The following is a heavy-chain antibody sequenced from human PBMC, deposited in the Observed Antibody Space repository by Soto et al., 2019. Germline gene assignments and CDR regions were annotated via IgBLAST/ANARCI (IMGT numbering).Heavy chain of an antibody. V-gene: IGHV1-18*01. J-gene: IGHJ4*02. CDR3: AGGGYYYDSSGYYSDY. Sequence: QVQLVQSGAEVKKPGASVKVSCKASGYTFTGYGIGWVRQAPGQGLEWMGWISGYNANTNYPQKLQGRITMTTDTSTSTAYMELRSLRSDDTAVYYCAGGGYYYDSSGYYSDYWGQGTLVTVSS. D-gene: IGHD3-22*01. CDR2: ISGYNANT. CDR1: GYTFTGYG.